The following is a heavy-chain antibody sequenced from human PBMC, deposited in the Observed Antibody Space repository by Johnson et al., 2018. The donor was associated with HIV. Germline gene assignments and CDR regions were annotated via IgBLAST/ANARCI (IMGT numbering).Heavy chain of an antibody. V-gene: IGHV3-30-3*01. D-gene: IGHD1-1*01. Sequence: VQLVESGGGVVQPGRSLRLSCSASGFTFSSYAMHWVRQAPGKGLEWVAVISYDGSNKYYEDSVKGRFTISRDNSKNTLYLQMNSRRAEDTAVYYCAKDLMYNWNDVGAFDIWGQGTMVTVSS. CDR3: AKDLMYNWNDVGAFDI. J-gene: IGHJ3*02. CDR2: ISYDGSNK. CDR1: GFTFSSYA.